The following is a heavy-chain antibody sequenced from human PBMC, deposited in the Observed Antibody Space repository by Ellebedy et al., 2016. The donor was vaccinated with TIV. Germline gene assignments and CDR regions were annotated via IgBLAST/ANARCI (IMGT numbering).Heavy chain of an antibody. CDR2: TYYRSKWSN. CDR3: ARERMGHFDY. V-gene: IGHV6-1*01. D-gene: IGHD2-15*01. J-gene: IGHJ4*02. CDR1: GDSVSGNTGP. Sequence: MPSETLSLTCALSGDSVSGNTGPWDWLRQSPSRGLEWPGRTYYRSKWSNDYATSVQGRITINPDITKNQFSLQLNSVTPEDTAVYYCARERMGHFDYWGPGILVTVSS.